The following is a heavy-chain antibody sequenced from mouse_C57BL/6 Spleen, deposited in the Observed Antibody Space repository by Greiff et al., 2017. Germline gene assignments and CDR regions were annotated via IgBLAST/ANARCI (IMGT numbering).Heavy chain of an antibody. J-gene: IGHJ4*01. CDR2: IDPNSGGT. CDR3: ASYSKDYSYYYAMDS. CDR1: GYTFTSYW. Sequence: QVQLQQPGAELVKPGASVKLSCKASGYTFTSYWMHWVKQRPGRGLEWIGRIDPNSGGTKYNEKFKSKATLTVDKPSSTAYMQLSSLTSEDSAVYYCASYSKDYSYYYAMDSWGQGTSVTVSS. V-gene: IGHV1-72*01. D-gene: IGHD2-5*01.